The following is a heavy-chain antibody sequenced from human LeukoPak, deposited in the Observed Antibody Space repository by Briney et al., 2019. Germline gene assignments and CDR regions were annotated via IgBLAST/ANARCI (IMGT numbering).Heavy chain of an antibody. CDR2: INWNGGST. V-gene: IGHV3-20*04. CDR1: GFTFDDYG. D-gene: IGHD1-14*01. J-gene: IGHJ6*03. Sequence: GGSLRLSCAASGFTFDDYGMSWVRQAPGKGLEWVSGINWNGGSTGYADSVKGRFTISRDNAKNSLYLQMNSLRAEDTALYYCARLTPPGPYYYYYYMDVWGKGTTVTVSS. CDR3: ARLTPPGPYYYYYYMDV.